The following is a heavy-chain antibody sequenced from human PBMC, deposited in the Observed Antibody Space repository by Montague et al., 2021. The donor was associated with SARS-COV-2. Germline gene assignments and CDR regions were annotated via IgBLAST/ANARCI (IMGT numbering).Heavy chain of an antibody. J-gene: IGHJ4*02. CDR2: IYWDDDK. CDR1: GFSLRTSGVG. D-gene: IGHD4-17*01. CDR3: VHSYADYLFDY. V-gene: IGHV2-5*02. Sequence: VKPTQTLTLTCSSSGFSLRTSGVGVGWIRQPPGKALEWLAVIYWDDDKRYSPSLKSRLTITKDTSKNQVVLTMTNMDPVDTATYHCVHSYADYLFDYWGQGTLVSVSS.